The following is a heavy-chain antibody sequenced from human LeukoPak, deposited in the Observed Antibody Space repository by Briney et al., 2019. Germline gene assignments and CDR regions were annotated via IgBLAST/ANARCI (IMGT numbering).Heavy chain of an antibody. V-gene: IGHV1-3*01. CDR2: INAGNGNT. CDR1: GYTFTSYA. D-gene: IGHD6-13*01. J-gene: IGHJ4*02. Sequence: ASVKVSCKASGYTFTSYAMHWVRQAPGQRLEWMGWINAGNGNTKYSQKFQGRVTITRDTSASTAYMELSSLRSEDTAVYYCARVPSSAAGTFDYWGQGTLVTVSS. CDR3: ARVPSSAAGTFDY.